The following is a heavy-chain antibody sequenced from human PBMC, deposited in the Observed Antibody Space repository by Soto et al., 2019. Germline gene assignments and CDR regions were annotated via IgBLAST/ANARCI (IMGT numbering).Heavy chain of an antibody. CDR2: MDDSGST. Sequence: PSETLSLTCTVSGGSVSSGGYYWSWIRQPPGKGLEWRGCMDDSGSTNYNPSLMRRVTRSVDTCKNQFCLGLSWVTAADTAVYYCARYCYAFDSWGQGTLVTVSS. CDR3: ARYCYAFDS. CDR1: GGSVSSGGYY. D-gene: IGHD3-16*01. V-gene: IGHV4-61*08. J-gene: IGHJ4*02.